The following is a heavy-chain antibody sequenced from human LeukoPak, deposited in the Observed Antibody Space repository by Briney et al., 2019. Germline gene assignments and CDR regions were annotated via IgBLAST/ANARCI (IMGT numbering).Heavy chain of an antibody. D-gene: IGHD3-22*01. Sequence: GGSLRLSCAASGFSLNNAWMSWVRQAPGKGLERVGRIKSKTDGGTIDYAAPVKGRSTISRDDSRNTVYLLMNSLKIEDTAVYYCTTSYYDSSGFRAWGQGTLVTVSS. CDR1: GFSLNNAW. V-gene: IGHV3-15*01. CDR3: TTSYYDSSGFRA. CDR2: IKSKTDGGTI. J-gene: IGHJ4*02.